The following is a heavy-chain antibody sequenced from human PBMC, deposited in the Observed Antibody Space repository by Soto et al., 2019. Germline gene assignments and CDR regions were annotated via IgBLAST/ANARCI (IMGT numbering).Heavy chain of an antibody. CDR3: AREMELADYGMDV. Sequence: GGSLRLSCAASGFTFSSYAMHWVRQAPGKGLEWVAVISYGGSNKYYADSVKGRFTISRDNSKNTLYLQMNSLRAEDTAVYYCAREMELADYGMDVWGQGTTVTVSS. J-gene: IGHJ6*02. D-gene: IGHD1-7*01. CDR1: GFTFSSYA. CDR2: ISYGGSNK. V-gene: IGHV3-30-3*01.